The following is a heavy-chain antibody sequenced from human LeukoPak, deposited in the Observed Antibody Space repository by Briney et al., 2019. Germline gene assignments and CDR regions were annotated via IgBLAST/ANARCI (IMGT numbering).Heavy chain of an antibody. J-gene: IGHJ2*01. V-gene: IGHV4-39*01. CDR1: GGSISSSSYY. CDR3: ARQENCSGGSCYSPWYFDL. CDR2: IYYSGST. Sequence: SETLSLTCTVSGGSISSSSYYWGWIRQPPGKGLEWIGSIYYSGSTYYNPSLKSRVTISVDTSKNQFSLKLSSVTAADTAVYYCARQENCSGGSCYSPWYFDLWGRGTLVTVSS. D-gene: IGHD2-15*01.